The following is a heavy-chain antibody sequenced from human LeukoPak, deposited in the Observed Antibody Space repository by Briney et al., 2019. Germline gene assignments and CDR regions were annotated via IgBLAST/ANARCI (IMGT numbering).Heavy chain of an antibody. CDR3: ARGYCSSTSCYKLGNDAFDI. J-gene: IGHJ3*02. CDR2: INHSGST. V-gene: IGHV4-34*01. Sequence: SETLSLTCAVYGGSFSGYYCSWIRQPPGKGLEWIGEINHSGSTNYNPSLKSRVTISVDTSKNQFSLKLSSVTAADTAVYYCARGYCSSTSCYKLGNDAFDIWGQGTMVTVSS. CDR1: GGSFSGYY. D-gene: IGHD2-2*01.